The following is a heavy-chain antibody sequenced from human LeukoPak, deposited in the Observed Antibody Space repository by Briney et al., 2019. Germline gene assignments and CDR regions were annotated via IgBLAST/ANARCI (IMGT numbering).Heavy chain of an antibody. J-gene: IGHJ5*02. CDR2: INPNSGGT. D-gene: IGHD6-13*01. V-gene: IGHV1-2*02. CDR1: GYTFTSYA. CDR3: ARGLLVAAAGKNWFDP. Sequence: ASVKVSCKASGYTFTSYAMNWVRQAPGQGLEWMGWINPNSGGTNYAQKFQGRVTMTRDTSISTAYMELSRLRSDDTAVYYCARGLLVAAAGKNWFDPWGQGTLVTVSS.